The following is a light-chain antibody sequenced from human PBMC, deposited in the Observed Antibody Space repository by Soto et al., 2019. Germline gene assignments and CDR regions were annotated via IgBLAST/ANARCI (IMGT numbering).Light chain of an antibody. CDR1: ESLLHSNGYHY. Sequence: IVVTQSPLSLAVTPLERCSVRFSSIESLLHSNGYHYLDWYLQKPGQSPQLLIYLGSNRASGVPDRFSGSGSGTDFTLKISRVEAEDVGVYYCMQALHSPWTFGQGTKVDIK. CDR3: MQALHSPWT. V-gene: IGKV2-28*01. CDR2: LGS. J-gene: IGKJ1*01.